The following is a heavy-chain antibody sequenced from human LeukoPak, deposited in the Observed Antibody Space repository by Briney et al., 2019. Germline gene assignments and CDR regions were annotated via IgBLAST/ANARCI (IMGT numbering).Heavy chain of an antibody. CDR3: AKGRWLQLPELAFDI. J-gene: IGHJ3*02. D-gene: IGHD5-24*01. CDR2: ISSSGSTI. V-gene: IGHV3-48*03. CDR1: GFTFSSYE. Sequence: PGGSLRLSCAASGFTFSSYEMNWVRQAPGKGLEWVSYISSSGSTIYYADSVKGRFTISRDNAKNSLYLQMNSLRAEDTAVYYCAKGRWLQLPELAFDIWGQGTMVTVSS.